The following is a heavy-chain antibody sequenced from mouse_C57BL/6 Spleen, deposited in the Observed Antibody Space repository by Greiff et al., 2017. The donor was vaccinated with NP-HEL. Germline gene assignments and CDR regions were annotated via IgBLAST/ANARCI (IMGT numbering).Heavy chain of an antibody. CDR1: GYTFTSYW. V-gene: IGHV1-50*01. Sequence: QVQLKHPGAELVKPGASVKLSCKASGYTFTSYWMQWVKQRPGQGLEWIGEIDPSDSYTNYNQKFKGKATLTVDTSSSTAYMQLSSLTSEDSAVYYCARWDTTVVATRNYWGQGTTLTVSS. D-gene: IGHD1-1*01. J-gene: IGHJ2*01. CDR3: ARWDTTVVATRNY. CDR2: IDPSDSYT.